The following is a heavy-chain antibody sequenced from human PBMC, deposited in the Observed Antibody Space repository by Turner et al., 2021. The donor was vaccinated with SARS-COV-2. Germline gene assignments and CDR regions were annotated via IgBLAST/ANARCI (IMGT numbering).Heavy chain of an antibody. J-gene: IGHJ4*02. CDR3: ARGSGWVADY. CDR2: IKQDGSET. CDR1: GFTFNNHW. Sequence: DVQLAESGGGLVQPGGSLRLSCAASGFTFNNHWMNWVRQAPGKGLEWVAIIKQDGSETLYVDSVKGRFTISRDNAKNSLYLQMNSLRAEDTAIYYCARGSGWVADYWGQGTLVTVSS. V-gene: IGHV3-7*01. D-gene: IGHD6-19*01.